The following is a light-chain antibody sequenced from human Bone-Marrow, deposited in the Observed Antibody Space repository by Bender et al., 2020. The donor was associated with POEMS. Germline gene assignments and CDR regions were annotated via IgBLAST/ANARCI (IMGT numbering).Light chain of an antibody. CDR1: RSDVGGYNY. J-gene: IGLJ3*02. CDR3: VAWDASLNGWV. CDR2: DVT. Sequence: QSALTQPASVSGSPGQSITISCTGTRSDVGGYNYVTWYQQHPDRAPRLIIYDVTNRPSGVSDRFSGSKSGTSASLAITGLQSDDEAIYFCVAWDASLNGWVFGGGTKLTVL. V-gene: IGLV2-14*03.